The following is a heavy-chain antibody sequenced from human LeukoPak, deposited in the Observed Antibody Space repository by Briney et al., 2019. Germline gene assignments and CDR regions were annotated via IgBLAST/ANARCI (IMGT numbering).Heavy chain of an antibody. Sequence: ASETLSLTCTVSGGSISSGGYYWSWIRQHPGKGLERIGYIYYSGSTYYNPSLKSRVTISVDTSKNQFSLKLSSVTAADTAVYYCARETTVTTDAFDIWGQGTMVTVSS. CDR3: ARETTVTTDAFDI. D-gene: IGHD4-17*01. J-gene: IGHJ3*02. V-gene: IGHV4-31*03. CDR2: IYYSGST. CDR1: GGSISSGGYY.